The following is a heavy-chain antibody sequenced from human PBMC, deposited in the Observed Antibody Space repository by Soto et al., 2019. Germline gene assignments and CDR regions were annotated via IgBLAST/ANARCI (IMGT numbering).Heavy chain of an antibody. CDR2: IIPMIGTP. CDR3: ARGRDQPPVGLYFDS. J-gene: IGHJ4*02. CDR1: GDAFTNYI. Sequence: QVQLVQSGAEVKKPGSSEKVSCKASGDAFTNYIFDWVRQAPGQDLEGMGGIIPMIGTPKYAQTFQDRVTSSAAVSTCTAYLELTSLRFDDTAVYYCARGRDQPPVGLYFDSWGEGTRVTVSS. D-gene: IGHD1-26*01. V-gene: IGHV1-69*01.